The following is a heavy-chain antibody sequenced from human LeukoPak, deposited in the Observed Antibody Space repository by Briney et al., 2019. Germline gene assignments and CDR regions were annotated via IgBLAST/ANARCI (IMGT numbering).Heavy chain of an antibody. CDR3: AKDTYYYDSNGYFDY. CDR2: ISGSAGST. D-gene: IGHD3-22*01. J-gene: IGHJ4*02. CDR1: GFSFGSYG. V-gene: IGHV3-23*01. Sequence: GGSLRLSCAASGFSFGSYGMSWVRQAPGKGLEWVSAISGSAGSTYYADSVKGRFTISRDNSKNTLYLQMNSLRAEDTAVYYCAKDTYYYDSNGYFDYWGQGTLVTVSS.